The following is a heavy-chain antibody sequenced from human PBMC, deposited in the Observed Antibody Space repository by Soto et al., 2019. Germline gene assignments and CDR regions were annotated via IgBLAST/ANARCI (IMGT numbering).Heavy chain of an antibody. CDR2: IIPKLGSA. Sequence: QVQLVQPAAEVKEPGSSVKVSCQASGGGNLRDYRPTWVRWAPGQAIEWMGRIIPKLGSANYAQNFQGRVTVTANESTNTVYMELRSLRSDETAVYYCARGGEGYNFGAVYWGQGTPVTVSS. D-gene: IGHD5-12*01. CDR1: GGGNLRDYR. CDR3: ARGGEGYNFGAVY. J-gene: IGHJ4*02. V-gene: IGHV1-69*01.